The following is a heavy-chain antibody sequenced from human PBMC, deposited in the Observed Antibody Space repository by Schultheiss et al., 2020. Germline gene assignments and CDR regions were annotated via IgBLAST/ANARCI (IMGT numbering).Heavy chain of an antibody. CDR1: GGTFSSYA. CDR2: IIPIFGTA. D-gene: IGHD2-15*01. CDR3: AKDRGSGGIDY. V-gene: IGHV1-69*05. J-gene: IGHJ4*02. Sequence: SVKVSCKASGGTFSSYAISWVRQAPGQGLEWMGGIIPIFGTANYAQKFQGRVTMTRDTSTSTVYMELSSLRSEDTAVYYCAKDRGSGGIDYWGQGTLVTVSS.